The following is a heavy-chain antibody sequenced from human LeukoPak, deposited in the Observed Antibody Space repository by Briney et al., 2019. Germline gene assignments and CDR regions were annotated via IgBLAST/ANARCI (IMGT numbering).Heavy chain of an antibody. Sequence: ASVKVSCKASGYTFTSYGISWVRQAPGQGLEWMGWISAYNGNTNYAQKLQGRVTMTTDTSTSTAYMELRSLRSDDTAVYYCARDYYCSSTSCPFIRRYYYGMDVWGQGTTVTVSS. D-gene: IGHD2-2*01. CDR1: GYTFTSYG. J-gene: IGHJ6*02. CDR3: ARDYYCSSTSCPFIRRYYYGMDV. CDR2: ISAYNGNT. V-gene: IGHV1-18*01.